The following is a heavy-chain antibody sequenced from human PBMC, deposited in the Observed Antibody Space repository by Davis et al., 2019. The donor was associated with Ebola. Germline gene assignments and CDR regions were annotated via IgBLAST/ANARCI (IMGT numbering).Heavy chain of an antibody. V-gene: IGHV1-46*01. CDR2: INPITGGT. J-gene: IGHJ3*02. CDR3: AREGGRYYDSSGYVFDI. CDR1: GYRFTSYY. Sequence: SVKVSCKASGYRFTSYYMHWVRQAPGQGLEWMGIINPITGGTSYAQNFQVRVDMTRDTSTSTVYMELSSLRSEDTAVYYCAREGGRYYDSSGYVFDIWGQGTMVKVSS. D-gene: IGHD3-22*01.